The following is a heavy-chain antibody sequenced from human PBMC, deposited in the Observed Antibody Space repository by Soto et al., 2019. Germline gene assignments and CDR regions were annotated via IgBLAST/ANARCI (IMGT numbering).Heavy chain of an antibody. V-gene: IGHV3-74*01. CDR3: GGGGGAGPRGMDV. CDR1: GFTFSPYW. D-gene: IGHD2-15*01. CDR2: INPDGSST. J-gene: IGHJ6*02. Sequence: EVQLAESGGGLVQPGGSLRLSCAASGFTFSPYWMHWVRQAPGKGLVWVSRINPDGSSTDYADSVKGRFTISRDNAKNPLYQKRNSRRAEDTAVYSGGGGGGAGPRGMDVWGQGTTVTVS.